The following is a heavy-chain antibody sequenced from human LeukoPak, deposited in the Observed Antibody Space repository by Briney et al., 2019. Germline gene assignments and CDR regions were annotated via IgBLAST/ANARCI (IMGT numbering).Heavy chain of an antibody. D-gene: IGHD3-22*01. J-gene: IGHJ6*02. CDR1: GYTLTSYD. CDR3: ARVWYDSRGPLLYGMDV. V-gene: IGHV1-8*01. CDR2: MNPNNGNT. Sequence: ASVKVSCRASGYTLTSYDINWVRQATGQGLEWMGWMNPNNGNTGYAQKFQGRVTMTRNTSINTAYMELSSLRSEDTAVYHCARVWYDSRGPLLYGMDVWGQGTTVTVSS.